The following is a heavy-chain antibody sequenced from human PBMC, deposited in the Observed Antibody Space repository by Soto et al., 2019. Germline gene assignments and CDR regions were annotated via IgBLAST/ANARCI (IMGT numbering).Heavy chain of an antibody. D-gene: IGHD6-6*01. CDR2: IYHSGST. CDR1: SGSISSSNW. V-gene: IGHV4-4*02. Sequence: SETLSLTCAVSSGSISSSNWWSWVRQPPGKGLEWIGEIYHSGSTNYNPSLKSRVTISVDKSKNQFSLKLSSVTAADTAVYYCARGTYSSSSSYYYYYYMDVWGKGTTVTVSS. CDR3: ARGTYSSSSSYYYYYYMDV. J-gene: IGHJ6*03.